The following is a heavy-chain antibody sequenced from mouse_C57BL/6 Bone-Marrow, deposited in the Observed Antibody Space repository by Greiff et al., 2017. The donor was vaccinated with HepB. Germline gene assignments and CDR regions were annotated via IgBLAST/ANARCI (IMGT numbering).Heavy chain of an antibody. J-gene: IGHJ2*01. Sequence: VQVVESGAELAKPGASVQLSCKASGYTFTSYRMHGVKQRPGQGLEWIGYINPSSGYTKYNQKFKEKATLTADKSSSTAYMRLTRLTYEDSAVYYCERWGYWGQGRTLPSSS. CDR1: GYTFTSYR. CDR2: INPSSGYT. CDR3: ERWGY. V-gene: IGHV1-7*01.